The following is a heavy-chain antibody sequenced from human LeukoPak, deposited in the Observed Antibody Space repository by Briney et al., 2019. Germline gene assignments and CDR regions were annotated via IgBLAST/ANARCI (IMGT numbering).Heavy chain of an antibody. CDR1: GYTFTGSY. CDR3: ARDSQRITMIVVGKQAFDI. D-gene: IGHD3-22*01. Sequence: ASVKVSCRASGYTFTGSYMHWVRQAPGQGLEWMGWISAYNGNTNYAQKLQGRVTMTTDTSTSTAYMELRSLRSDDTAVYYCARDSQRITMIVVGKQAFDIWGQGTMVTVSS. CDR2: ISAYNGNT. J-gene: IGHJ3*02. V-gene: IGHV1-18*04.